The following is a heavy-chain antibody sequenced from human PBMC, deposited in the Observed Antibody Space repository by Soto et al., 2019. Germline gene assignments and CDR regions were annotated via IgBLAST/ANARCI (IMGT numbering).Heavy chain of an antibody. J-gene: IGHJ4*02. CDR2: ISSTTNYI. V-gene: IGHV3-21*06. Sequence: AGSLRLSCAASGFTFARYSMNWVRQAPGKGLEWVSSISSTTNYIYYGDSMKGRFTISRDNAKNALYLEMNSLRAEDTAVYYCARESEDLTSNFDYWGQGTLVTVSS. CDR3: ARESEDLTSNFDY. CDR1: GFTFARYS.